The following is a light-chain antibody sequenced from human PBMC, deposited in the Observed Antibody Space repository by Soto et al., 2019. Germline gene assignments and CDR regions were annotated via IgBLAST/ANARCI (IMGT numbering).Light chain of an antibody. Sequence: DLQMTQSPSSLSASIGDRVTITCRASQSIGNYLNWYQQKPGKAPKLLIYTASSLRSGVPSRFSGSGSGTDFTLTIRGLQTEDFATYHCQQRFSSPFTFGQGTRLEIK. CDR3: QQRFSSPFT. V-gene: IGKV1-39*01. CDR2: TAS. CDR1: QSIGNY. J-gene: IGKJ5*01.